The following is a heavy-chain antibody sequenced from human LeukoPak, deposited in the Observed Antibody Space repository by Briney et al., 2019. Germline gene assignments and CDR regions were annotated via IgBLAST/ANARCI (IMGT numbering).Heavy chain of an antibody. CDR2: IKQDGSEK. CDR1: GFTFSSYA. J-gene: IGHJ4*02. Sequence: PGGSLRLSCAASGFTFSSYAMSWVRQAPGKGLEWVANIKQDGSEKYYVDSVKGRFTISRDNARNSLYLQMKSLRAEDTAVYYCARGRRPLGGSSGWPPLYFDYWGQGTLVTVSS. D-gene: IGHD6-19*01. CDR3: ARGRRPLGGSSGWPPLYFDY. V-gene: IGHV3-7*04.